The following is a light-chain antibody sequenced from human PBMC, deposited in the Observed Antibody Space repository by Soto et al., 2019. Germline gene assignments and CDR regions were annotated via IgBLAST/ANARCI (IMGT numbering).Light chain of an antibody. V-gene: IGKV3-15*01. J-gene: IGKJ5*01. CDR2: GAS. CDR3: QQYNNWPRV. CDR1: QSVSSN. Sequence: EIVMTQSPATLSVSPGERATLSCRASQSVSSNLAWYQQKPGQAPRLVIYGASTRAAGIPARFSGSGSGTEFTLTISSLQSEDFAVYYCQQYNNWPRVFGQGTRLEIK.